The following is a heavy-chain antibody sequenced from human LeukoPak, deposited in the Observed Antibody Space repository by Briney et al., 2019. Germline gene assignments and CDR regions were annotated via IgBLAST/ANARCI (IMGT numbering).Heavy chain of an antibody. CDR1: GGSFSGYY. CDR3: VTYYFDSSGPKKNY. CDR2: INHSGST. D-gene: IGHD3-22*01. V-gene: IGHV4-34*01. Sequence: TETLSLTCAVYGGSFSGYYWSWIRQPPGKGLEWLGEINHSGSTNYNPSLKSRVTISVDTSKKQFSLKLSSVTAADTAVYYCVTYYFDSSGPKKNYWGQGTLVTVSS. J-gene: IGHJ4*02.